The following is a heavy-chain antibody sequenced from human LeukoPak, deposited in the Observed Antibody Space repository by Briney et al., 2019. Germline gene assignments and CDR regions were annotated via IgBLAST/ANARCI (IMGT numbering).Heavy chain of an antibody. D-gene: IGHD2/OR15-2a*01. CDR2: IQGDGSGI. CDR1: GFSFSTTW. V-gene: IGHV3-74*01. CDR3: ARGKTSQNIVTRKTYNWFDP. J-gene: IGHJ5*02. Sequence: GGSLRLSCAASGFSFSTTWMHWVRQVPGKGLVWVSRIQGDGSGIIYADSVKGRFTISRDNAKNSLYLQMKSLRAEDTAVYYCARGKTSQNIVTRKTYNWFDPWGQGTLVTVSS.